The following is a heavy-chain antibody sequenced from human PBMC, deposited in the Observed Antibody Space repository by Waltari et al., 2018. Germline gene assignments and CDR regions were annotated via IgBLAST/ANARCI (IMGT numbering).Heavy chain of an antibody. J-gene: IGHJ4*02. V-gene: IGHV2-5*02. Sequence: GVGWSGQPPVKALEWLALIYWDDDKRYSPSLKSRLTITKDTSKNQVVLTMTNMDPVDTATYYCAHSMGATRDYWGQGTLVTVSS. CDR3: AHSMGATRDY. CDR2: IYWDDDK. CDR1: G. D-gene: IGHD1-26*01.